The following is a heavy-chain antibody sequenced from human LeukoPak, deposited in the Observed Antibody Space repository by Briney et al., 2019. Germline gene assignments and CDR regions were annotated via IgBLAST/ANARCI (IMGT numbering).Heavy chain of an antibody. V-gene: IGHV3-30*02. J-gene: IGHJ3*02. CDR3: AKDLYDSSGPSAFDI. CDR2: IRYDGSNK. CDR1: GFTFSSYG. D-gene: IGHD3-22*01. Sequence: GGSLRLSCAASGFTFSSYGMHWVRQAPGKGLEWVAFIRYDGSNKYYADSVKGRFTISRDNSKNTLYLQMNSLRAEDTAVYYCAKDLYDSSGPSAFDIWGQGTMVTVSS.